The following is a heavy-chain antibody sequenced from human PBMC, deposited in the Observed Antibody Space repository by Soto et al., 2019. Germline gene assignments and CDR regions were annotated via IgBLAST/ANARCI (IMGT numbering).Heavy chain of an antibody. V-gene: IGHV6-1*01. CDR1: GDSVSSNSAA. CDR3: ARVWRDSSGWYGDDAFDI. Sequence: KQSQTLSLTCAISGDSVSSNSAAWNWIRQSPSRGLEWLGRTYYRSKWYNDYAVSVKSRITINPDTSKNQFSLQLNSVTPEDTAVYYCARVWRDSSGWYGDDAFDIWGQGTMVTVSS. CDR2: TYYRSKWYN. J-gene: IGHJ3*02. D-gene: IGHD6-19*01.